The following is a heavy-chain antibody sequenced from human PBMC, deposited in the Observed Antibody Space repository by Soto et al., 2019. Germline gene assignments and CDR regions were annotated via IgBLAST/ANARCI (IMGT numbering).Heavy chain of an antibody. V-gene: IGHV5-51*01. D-gene: IGHD3-3*01. CDR2: IYPGDSDT. CDR3: ASPVLRFLGGSFDI. CDR1: GYSFTSYW. J-gene: IGHJ3*02. Sequence: VAYLKISWKVSGYSFTSYWIGWVRQMPGKGLEWMGIIYPGDSDTRYSPSFQGQVTISADKSISTAYLQWSSLKASDTAMYYCASPVLRFLGGSFDIWGQGTMVTVSS.